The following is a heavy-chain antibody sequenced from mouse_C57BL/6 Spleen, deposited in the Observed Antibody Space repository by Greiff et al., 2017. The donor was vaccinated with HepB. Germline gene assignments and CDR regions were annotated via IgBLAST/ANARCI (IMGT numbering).Heavy chain of an antibody. CDR2: IHPNSGST. Sequence: QVQLQQPGAELVKPGASVKLSCKASGYTFTSYWMHWVKQRPGQGLEWIGMIHPNSGSTNYNEKFKSKATLTVDKSSSTAYMQLSSLTSEDSAVYYCARSPPPISYGYAWFAYWGQGTLVTVSA. V-gene: IGHV1-64*01. D-gene: IGHD2-2*01. J-gene: IGHJ3*01. CDR1: GYTFTSYW. CDR3: ARSPPPISYGYAWFAY.